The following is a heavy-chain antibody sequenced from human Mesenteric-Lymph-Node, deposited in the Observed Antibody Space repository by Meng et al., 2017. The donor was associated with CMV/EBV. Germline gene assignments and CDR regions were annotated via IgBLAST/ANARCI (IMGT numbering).Heavy chain of an antibody. Sequence: GESLKISCAASGFMFSDYWMSWVRQTPGKGLEWVANINPGGGEKYYVDSVKGRFTISRDNSKNSLYLQMNSLRAEDTAVYYCATGKAVAGKSYYYYGMDVWGQGTTVTVSS. CDR2: INPGGGEK. CDR3: ATGKAVAGKSYYYYGMDV. V-gene: IGHV3-7*01. J-gene: IGHJ6*02. CDR1: GFMFSDYW. D-gene: IGHD6-19*01.